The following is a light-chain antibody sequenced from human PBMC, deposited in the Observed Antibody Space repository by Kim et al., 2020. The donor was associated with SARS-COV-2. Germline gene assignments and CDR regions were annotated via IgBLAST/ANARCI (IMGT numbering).Light chain of an antibody. CDR1: HSISSY. CDR2: AAS. Sequence: DIQMTQSPSSLSASVGDRVTITCRASHSISSYLTWYHQKPRKAPKLLIFAASSLQSGVPSRFSGSGSGTDFTLTISSLQPEDFANYYCQQSYSTPRTFGQGTKVDIK. V-gene: IGKV1-39*01. CDR3: QQSYSTPRT. J-gene: IGKJ1*01.